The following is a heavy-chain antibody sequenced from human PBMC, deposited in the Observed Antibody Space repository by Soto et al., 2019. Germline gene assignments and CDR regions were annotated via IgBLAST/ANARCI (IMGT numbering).Heavy chain of an antibody. D-gene: IGHD3-22*01. Sequence: KPGGSLRLSCAASGFTFSNAWMSWVRQAPGKGLEWVGRIKSKTDGGTTDYAAPVKGRFTISRDDSKNTLYLQMNSLKTEDTAVYYCTTEGGYDSSGIDAFDIWGQGTMVTVSS. CDR3: TTEGGYDSSGIDAFDI. J-gene: IGHJ3*02. CDR1: GFTFSNAW. CDR2: IKSKTDGGTT. V-gene: IGHV3-15*01.